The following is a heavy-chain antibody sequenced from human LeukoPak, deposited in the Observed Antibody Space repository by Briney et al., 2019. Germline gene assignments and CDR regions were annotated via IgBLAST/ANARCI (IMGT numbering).Heavy chain of an antibody. D-gene: IGHD5-24*01. Sequence: GGSLRLSCTASAFTFGDYYMTWIRQAPGKGLEWISYISTTGSSGTTIYYADSVKGRFTISRDSANNSLYLQMDNLRAEDTAVYYCARRRDYFDSWGQGTLVTVSS. CDR2: ISTTGSSGTTI. CDR1: AFTFGDYY. CDR3: ARRRDYFDS. V-gene: IGHV3-11*01. J-gene: IGHJ4*02.